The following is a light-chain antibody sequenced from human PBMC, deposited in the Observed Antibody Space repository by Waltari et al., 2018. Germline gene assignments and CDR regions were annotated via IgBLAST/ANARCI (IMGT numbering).Light chain of an antibody. CDR2: EVT. J-gene: IGLJ2*01. Sequence: QSALTQPASVSGSPGQSITISCTGTSSDVGNYDLVSWYQQHPGKAPKLMIYEVTKRPSVVSNRFSGSKSVNTASLTVSGLQAEDEADYYCCSYAGSGTLVFGGGTKLTVL. CDR1: SSDVGNYDL. V-gene: IGLV2-23*02. CDR3: CSYAGSGTLV.